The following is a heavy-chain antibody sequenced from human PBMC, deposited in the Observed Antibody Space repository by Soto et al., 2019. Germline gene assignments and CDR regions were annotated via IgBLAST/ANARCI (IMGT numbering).Heavy chain of an antibody. CDR3: ARGYMSVAGVEN. CDR1: GFTLSTYW. J-gene: IGHJ4*02. CDR2: FNPDGTNI. Sequence: GGSLRLSCEASGFTLSTYWMHWVRQVPGKGLVWVSRFNPDGTNIAYADSVKGRFTISRDIAKNTLYLEMNGLRVEDTAVYYCARGYMSVAGVENWGQGALVTVSS. V-gene: IGHV3-74*01. D-gene: IGHD6-19*01.